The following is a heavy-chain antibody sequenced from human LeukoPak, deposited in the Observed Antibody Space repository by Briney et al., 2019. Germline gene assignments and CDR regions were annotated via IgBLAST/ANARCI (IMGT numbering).Heavy chain of an antibody. D-gene: IGHD5-18*01. V-gene: IGHV6-1*01. CDR1: GDSVSSNSAA. CDR3: ARGGYSYGKDRSNYYYYYMDV. CDR2: TYYRSKWYN. Sequence: SQTLSLTCAISGDSVSSNSAAWNWIRQSPSRGLEWLGRTYYRSKWYNDYAVSVKSRITINPDTSKNQFSLQLNSVTPEDTAVYYCARGGYSYGKDRSNYYYYYMDVWGKGTTVTVSS. J-gene: IGHJ6*03.